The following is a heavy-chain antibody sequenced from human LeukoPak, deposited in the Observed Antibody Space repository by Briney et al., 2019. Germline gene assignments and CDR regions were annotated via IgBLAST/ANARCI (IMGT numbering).Heavy chain of an antibody. D-gene: IGHD5-18*01. CDR1: GFTYSSYA. CDR3: AKDPHTGYSFAY. Sequence: GGSLRLSCVFSGFTYSSYAMSWVRQAPGKGLEWVSSLSGSGGSTYYADSVKGRFTISRDNSKNTLYLQMNSLRVEDTAVYYCAKDPHTGYSFAYWGQGTLVTVSS. V-gene: IGHV3-23*01. CDR2: LSGSGGST. J-gene: IGHJ4*02.